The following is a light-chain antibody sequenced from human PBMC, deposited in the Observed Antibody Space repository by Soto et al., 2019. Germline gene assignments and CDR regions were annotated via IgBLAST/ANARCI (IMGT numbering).Light chain of an antibody. CDR3: QQLNSYLT. CDR1: QGISSY. J-gene: IGKJ4*01. V-gene: IGKV1-9*01. Sequence: DIQLTQSPSFLSASVGDRVTITCRASQGISSYVAWYQQKPGKAPKLLIYAAFTLQSGVPSRFSGSGSGTEFTLTISSLQPEDFATYYCQQLNSYLTFGGGTKVEIK. CDR2: AAF.